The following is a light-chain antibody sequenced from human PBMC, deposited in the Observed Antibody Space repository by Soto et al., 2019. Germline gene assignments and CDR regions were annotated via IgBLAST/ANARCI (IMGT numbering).Light chain of an antibody. Sequence: QSALTQPASVSGSPGQSTTISCTGTSSDIGSYNYVSWYHQHPGRAPRLMIYEVNNRPSGVSNRFSGSKSGNTASLTISGLQAEDEADYYCSSYTTSTTYVFGPGTKLTVL. CDR2: EVN. J-gene: IGLJ1*01. CDR3: SSYTTSTTYV. V-gene: IGLV2-14*01. CDR1: SSDIGSYNY.